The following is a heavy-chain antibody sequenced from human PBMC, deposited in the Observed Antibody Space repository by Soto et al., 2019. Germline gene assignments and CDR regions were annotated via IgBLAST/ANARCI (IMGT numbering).Heavy chain of an antibody. CDR1: GGYFSGYS. J-gene: IGHJ4*01. Sequence: SETLSLTCAVNGGYFSGYSWTCIRQAPGKGLDWIGEINYTGTTNYSPSLKSRVTLSVDTSKNQFSLELRSVSAADTAVYYCAREGGSGWYYYDYWGHGTLVTVSS. CDR3: AREGGSGWYYYDY. CDR2: INYTGTT. D-gene: IGHD6-19*01. V-gene: IGHV4-34*01.